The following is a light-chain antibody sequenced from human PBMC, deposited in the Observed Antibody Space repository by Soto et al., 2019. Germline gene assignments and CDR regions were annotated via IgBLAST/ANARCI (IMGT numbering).Light chain of an antibody. CDR3: SAYTSTNTLV. Sequence: QSVLTQPASVSGSPGQSITISCTGTISDLGGYNYVSWYQQHPGKAPKLMIYDVTNRPSGVSNRFSASKSGKTASLTISGLQSEDEADYYCSAYTSTNTLVFGGGTKLTVL. CDR2: DVT. J-gene: IGLJ3*02. V-gene: IGLV2-14*03. CDR1: ISDLGGYNY.